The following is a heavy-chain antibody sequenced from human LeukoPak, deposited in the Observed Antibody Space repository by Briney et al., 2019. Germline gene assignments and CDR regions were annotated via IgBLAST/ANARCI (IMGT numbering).Heavy chain of an antibody. Sequence: GWSLRLSCAASGFTFDTFAMHWVRQAPGRGLEWVALIWEDGSKEYYADSVKGRFTISRDDCKNTLSLQMTSLRAEDTAVYYCARGFCTSSACSMFDPWGQGTLVTVSS. CDR1: GFTFDTFA. V-gene: IGHV3-33*01. CDR2: IWEDGSKE. CDR3: ARGFCTSSACSMFDP. J-gene: IGHJ5*02. D-gene: IGHD2-2*01.